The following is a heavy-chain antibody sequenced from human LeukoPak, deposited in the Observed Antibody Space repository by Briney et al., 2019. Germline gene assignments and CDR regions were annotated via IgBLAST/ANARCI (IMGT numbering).Heavy chain of an antibody. Sequence: SETLSLTCTVSGGSISISSYYWGWIRQPPGKGLEWIGSIYYSGSTYYNPSLKSRVTISVDTSKNQFSLKLSSVTAADTAVYYCARFLDIVVVPAARSFDYWGQGTLVTVSS. CDR1: GGSISISSYY. J-gene: IGHJ4*02. V-gene: IGHV4-39*01. CDR2: IYYSGST. CDR3: ARFLDIVVVPAARSFDY. D-gene: IGHD2-2*01.